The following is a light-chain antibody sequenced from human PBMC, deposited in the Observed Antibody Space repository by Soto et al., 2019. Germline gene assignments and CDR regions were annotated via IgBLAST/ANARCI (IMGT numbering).Light chain of an antibody. CDR2: KAS. Sequence: DIQMTQSPSTLSGSVGDRVTITCRASQTISSWLAWYQQKPGKAPKLLIYKASSLESGVPSRFSGSGSGTEFTLSISSLQPDDSATYYCQQYENYWTFGQGTKVDIK. V-gene: IGKV1-5*03. CDR3: QQYENYWT. J-gene: IGKJ1*01. CDR1: QTISSW.